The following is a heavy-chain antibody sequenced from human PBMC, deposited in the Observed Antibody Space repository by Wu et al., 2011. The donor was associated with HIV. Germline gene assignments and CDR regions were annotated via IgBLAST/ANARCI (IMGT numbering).Heavy chain of an antibody. V-gene: IGHV5-51*01. CDR3: ARDRGTAPERDFDY. CDR2: SPCGSDT. J-gene: IGHJ4*02. Sequence: CKASGYIFTNVLDRLGCARCPGKAWSGWESSPCGSDTKYSPSFQGLVTMSGDRSINTAYLQWNSLKASDSAMYYCARDRGTAPERDFDYWGQGTLVTVSS. D-gene: IGHD1-14*01. CDR1: GYIFTNVL.